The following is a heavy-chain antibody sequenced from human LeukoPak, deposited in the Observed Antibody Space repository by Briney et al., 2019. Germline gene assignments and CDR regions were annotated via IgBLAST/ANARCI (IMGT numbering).Heavy chain of an antibody. CDR2: LFHSGTR. CDR1: GVSITSYY. CDR3: ARRRGWKQQLVYFDY. D-gene: IGHD6-13*01. Sequence: SETLSLACTVSGVSITSYYWSWLRQPPGKGLEWLGYLFHSGTRSYNPSLKRRVTISTDTTKNQIFLTLNSTTAADTAVYYCARRRGWKQQLVYFDYWGQGTLATVSS. J-gene: IGHJ4*02. V-gene: IGHV4-59*08.